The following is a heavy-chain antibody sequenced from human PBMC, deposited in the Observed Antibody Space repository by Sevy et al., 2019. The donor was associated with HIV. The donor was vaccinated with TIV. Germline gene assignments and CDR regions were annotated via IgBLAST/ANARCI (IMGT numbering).Heavy chain of an antibody. CDR2: INHSGST. Sequence: SETLSLTCAVYGGSFSGYYWSWIRQPPGKGLEWIGEINHSGSTNYNPSLKSRVTISVDTSKNQFSLKLGSVTAADTAVYYCARGPSLYQPAAPQSTPVDYWGQGTLVTVSS. V-gene: IGHV4-34*01. D-gene: IGHD6-13*01. J-gene: IGHJ4*02. CDR3: ARGPSLYQPAAPQSTPVDY. CDR1: GGSFSGYY.